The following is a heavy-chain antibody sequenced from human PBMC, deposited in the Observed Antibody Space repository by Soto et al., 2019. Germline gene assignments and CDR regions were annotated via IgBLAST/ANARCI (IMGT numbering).Heavy chain of an antibody. CDR2: IYYRGNT. V-gene: IGHV4-39*01. CDR3: ARLEGLATISYYFDY. D-gene: IGHD3-9*01. CDR1: GDSINSDSYY. Sequence: QLQLQESGPGLVKPSETLSLTCSVSGDSINSDSYYWGWIRQPPGKGLEWIGSIYYRGNTYYNPSLKTRVTISLGKSKSQFSLKLNSVTAADSAVYFCARLEGLATISYYFDYWGQGTLVTVSS. J-gene: IGHJ4*02.